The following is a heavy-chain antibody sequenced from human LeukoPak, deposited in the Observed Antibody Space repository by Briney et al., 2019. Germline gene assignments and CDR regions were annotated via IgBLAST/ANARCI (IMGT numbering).Heavy chain of an antibody. Sequence: GGSLRLSCAASGFTFSSYTMTWVRQAPGKGLEWVSTISGSGGSTYYADSVKGRFTISRDNSKNTLYLQMNSLRAEDTAVYYCAKGTTWELPRFDYWGQGTLVTVSS. CDR3: AKGTTWELPRFDY. J-gene: IGHJ4*02. D-gene: IGHD1-26*01. V-gene: IGHV3-23*01. CDR2: ISGSGGST. CDR1: GFTFSSYT.